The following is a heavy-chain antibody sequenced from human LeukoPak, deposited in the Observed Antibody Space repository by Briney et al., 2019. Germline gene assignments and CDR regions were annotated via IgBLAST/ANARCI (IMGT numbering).Heavy chain of an antibody. J-gene: IGHJ6*03. CDR1: GGTFSSYA. D-gene: IGHD2-2*02. CDR3: ARLGYCSSTSCYTGPYYYYYMDV. CDR2: IIPIFGTA. V-gene: IGHV1-69*13. Sequence: SVKVSCKASGGTFSSYAISWVRQAPGQGLEWMGGIIPIFGTANYAQKFQGRVTITADESTSTAYMELSSLRSEDTAVYYCARLGYCSSTSCYTGPYYYYYMDVWGKGTTVTVSS.